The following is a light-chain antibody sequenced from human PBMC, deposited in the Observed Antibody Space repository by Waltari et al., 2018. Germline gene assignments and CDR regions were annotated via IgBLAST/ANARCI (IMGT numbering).Light chain of an antibody. Sequence: DIVMTQSPLSLPVTPGEPASTSCRSSQSLLQSNGNNYLDWYLQKPGQSPQLLIYLGSNRASGVPDRFSGSGSGTDFTLKISRVEAEDVGVYYCMQALQTPLTFGGGTKVEIK. CDR1: QSLLQSNGNNY. V-gene: IGKV2-28*01. J-gene: IGKJ4*01. CDR2: LGS. CDR3: MQALQTPLT.